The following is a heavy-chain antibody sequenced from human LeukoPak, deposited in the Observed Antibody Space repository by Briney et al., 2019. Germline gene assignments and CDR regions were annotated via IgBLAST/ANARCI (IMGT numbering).Heavy chain of an antibody. CDR1: GFTFSSYA. CDR3: AKWATPGWELLSHAFDI. D-gene: IGHD1-26*01. V-gene: IGHV3-23*01. CDR2: ISGSGGST. Sequence: QAGGSLRLSCAASGFTFSSYAMSWVRQAPGKGLEWVSAISGSGGSTYYADSVKGRFTISRDNSKNTLYLQMNSLRAEDTAVYYCAKWATPGWELLSHAFDIWGQGTMVTVSS. J-gene: IGHJ3*02.